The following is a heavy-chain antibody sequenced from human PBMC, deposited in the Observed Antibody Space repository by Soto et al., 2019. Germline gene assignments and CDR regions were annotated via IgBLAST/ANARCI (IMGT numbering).Heavy chain of an antibody. CDR2: ISAYNGNT. D-gene: IGHD6-13*01. CDR3: ARDAAAGLNDY. V-gene: IGHV1-18*01. J-gene: IGHJ4*02. Sequence: QVQLVQSGAEVKKPGASVKVSCKASGYTFTSYGISWVRQAPGQGLEWMGWISAYNGNTKYVLKFQGRVTMTTDTSTSTAYMELRSLRADDTAVYYFARDAAAGLNDYWGQGTLVTVSS. CDR1: GYTFTSYG.